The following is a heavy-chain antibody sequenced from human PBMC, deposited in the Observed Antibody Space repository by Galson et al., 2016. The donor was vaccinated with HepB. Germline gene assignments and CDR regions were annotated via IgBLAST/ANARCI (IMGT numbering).Heavy chain of an antibody. CDR1: TGSMDRDDTY. V-gene: IGHV4-31*03. Sequence: TLSLTCTVSTGSMDRDDTYWTWVRQRPGKGLEWIGFIYYTGITQYNPSLKSRVSISLDTPARQFSLRLRSVTAADTAVYFCATLTRGDPDCTSDCHSRPVYYFYYMGVWGRGTTVTVSS. D-gene: IGHD2-21*02. CDR3: ATLTRGDPDCTSDCHSRPVYYFYYMGV. J-gene: IGHJ6*03. CDR2: IYYTGIT.